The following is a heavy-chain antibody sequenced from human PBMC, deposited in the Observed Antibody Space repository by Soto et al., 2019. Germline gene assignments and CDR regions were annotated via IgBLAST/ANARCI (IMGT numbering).Heavy chain of an antibody. V-gene: IGHV1-69*12. Sequence: QVQLVQSGAEVKKPGSSVKVSCKASGGTFSNYALDWVRQAPAQGLEWMGGIIPIIGTVRHAQNFPGRVTITADESTATAYVELSSLRYEDAALYYCATGGERAYYDDSGWRWGQGTLVTVSS. CDR3: ATGGERAYYDDSGWR. J-gene: IGHJ1*01. CDR2: IIPIIGTV. D-gene: IGHD3-22*01. CDR1: GGTFSNYA.